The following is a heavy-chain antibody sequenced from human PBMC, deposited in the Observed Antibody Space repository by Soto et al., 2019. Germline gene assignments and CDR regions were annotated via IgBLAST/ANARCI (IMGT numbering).Heavy chain of an antibody. CDR1: GYSISGGYF. V-gene: IGHV4-38-2*01. Sequence: PSETLSLTCAVSGYSISGGYFWGWVRQPPGKGPEWIGTIYHSGSTYYNPSLKSRVTISVDTSKNQFSLRLTSVAAADTAVYYCARGGGITVVRGAVDYWGQGTLVTVS. J-gene: IGHJ4*02. CDR3: ARGGGITVVRGAVDY. D-gene: IGHD3-10*01. CDR2: IYHSGST.